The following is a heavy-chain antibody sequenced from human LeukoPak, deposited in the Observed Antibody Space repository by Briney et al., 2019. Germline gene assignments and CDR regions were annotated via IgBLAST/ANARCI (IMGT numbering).Heavy chain of an antibody. D-gene: IGHD2-21*02. Sequence: ASVQVSCKASGYTFTGYYMHWVRQAPGQGLEWMGWINPNSGGTNYAQKFQGRVTMTRDTSISTAYMELSRLRSDDTAVYYCARDRDRVTAINYSWFDPWGQGTLVTVSS. CDR3: ARDRDRVTAINYSWFDP. CDR1: GYTFTGYY. V-gene: IGHV1-2*02. CDR2: INPNSGGT. J-gene: IGHJ5*02.